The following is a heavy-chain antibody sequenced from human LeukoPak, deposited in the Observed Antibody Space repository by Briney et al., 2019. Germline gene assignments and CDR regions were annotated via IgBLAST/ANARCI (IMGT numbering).Heavy chain of an antibody. CDR3: ARDRVDSSGYSYYYYYYGMDV. CDR1: GGSISSGDYY. Sequence: SQTLSLTCTVSGGSISSGDYYWSWIRQPPGKGLEWIGYIYYSGSTYYNPSLKSRVTISVDTSKNQFSLKLSSVTAADTAVYYCARDRVDSSGYSYYYYYYGMDVWGQGTTVTVSS. CDR2: IYYSGST. D-gene: IGHD3-22*01. J-gene: IGHJ6*02. V-gene: IGHV4-30-4*01.